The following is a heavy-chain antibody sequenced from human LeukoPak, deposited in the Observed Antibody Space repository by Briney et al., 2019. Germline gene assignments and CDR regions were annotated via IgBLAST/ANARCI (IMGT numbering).Heavy chain of an antibody. Sequence: ASVKVSCKASGYTFTGYYMHWVRQAPGQGLEWMGWINPNSGGTNYAQKFQGWVTMTRDTSISTAYMELSRLRSDDTAVYYCATGYPLTGHYYGMDVWGKGTTVTVYS. CDR3: ATGYPLTGHYYGMDV. CDR1: GYTFTGYY. V-gene: IGHV1-2*04. D-gene: IGHD1-14*01. CDR2: INPNSGGT. J-gene: IGHJ6*04.